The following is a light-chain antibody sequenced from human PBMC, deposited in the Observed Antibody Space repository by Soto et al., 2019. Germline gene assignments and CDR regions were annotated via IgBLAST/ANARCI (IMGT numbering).Light chain of an antibody. CDR1: QSIGLS. CDR2: DAS. V-gene: IGKV3-11*01. CDR3: QQRTNWPPWT. J-gene: IGKJ1*01. Sequence: DIVLTQSPSTLSLSPGQLATLSCRASQSIGLSLAWYQHKPGQAPRLLIYDASTRASGIPARFSGSGSGTDFTLTISSLEPEDFAVYYCQQRTNWPPWTFGQGTKVDIK.